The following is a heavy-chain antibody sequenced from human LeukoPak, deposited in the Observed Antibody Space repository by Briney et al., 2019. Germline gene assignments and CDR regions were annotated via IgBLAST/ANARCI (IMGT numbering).Heavy chain of an antibody. D-gene: IGHD1-1*01. V-gene: IGHV3-13*01. CDR3: ARGPPRGKYYYMDV. J-gene: IGHJ6*03. CDR1: GFTFSSFD. CDR2: IGTASDT. Sequence: GGSLRLSCAASGFTFSSFDMHWVRQPTGRGLEWVSTIGTASDTYYPGSVEGRFTLSRDNAKNSLYLQMNSLTAGDTAVYYCARGPPRGKYYYMDVWGKGTTVTVSS.